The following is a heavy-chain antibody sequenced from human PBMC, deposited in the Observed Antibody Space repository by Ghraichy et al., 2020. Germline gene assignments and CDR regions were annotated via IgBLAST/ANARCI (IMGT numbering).Heavy chain of an antibody. CDR1: GFTLTNAW. V-gene: IGHV3-49*03. CDR3: ASVPYYNSPPAH. D-gene: IGHD3-10*01. CDR2: IRSKTYGETT. J-gene: IGHJ4*02. Sequence: GGSLRLSCAASGFTLTNAWMNWFRQAPGKGLEWIAFIRSKTYGETTQYVASVQGRFTVSRDDSKSIAYLQMNSLKTEDTAVYYCASVPYYNSPPAHWGQGTLVTVSS.